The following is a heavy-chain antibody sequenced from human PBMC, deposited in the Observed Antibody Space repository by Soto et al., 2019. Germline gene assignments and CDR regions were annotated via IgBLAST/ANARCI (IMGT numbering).Heavy chain of an antibody. CDR1: GVSFDSFT. J-gene: IGHJ5*02. V-gene: IGHV1-69*13. D-gene: IGHD3-22*01. Sequence: SVKVSCKPSGVSFDSFTFSWVRQAPGQGLEWMGGFVPMFGSASVAQRFQGRVRITADASTGIGYMELSDLRSDDSAIYYCAKEDDITGHYSWFDPWGTGTLITVSS. CDR3: AKEDDITGHYSWFDP. CDR2: FVPMFGSA.